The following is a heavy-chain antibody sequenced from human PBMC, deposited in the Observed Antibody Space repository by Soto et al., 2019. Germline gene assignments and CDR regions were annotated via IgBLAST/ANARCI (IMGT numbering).Heavy chain of an antibody. CDR2: MNPDSGNT. Sequence: SVKVSCKASGYTFSSYDINWVRQAPGQGLEWMGWMNPDSGNTGYAQKFQGRVTMTRDTSVSTAYMELSRLRSDDTAVYYCARDSWASSHGSYYYYGMDVWGQGTTVTVSS. V-gene: IGHV1-8*01. CDR3: ARDSWASSHGSYYYYGMDV. D-gene: IGHD1-26*01. CDR1: GYTFSSYD. J-gene: IGHJ6*02.